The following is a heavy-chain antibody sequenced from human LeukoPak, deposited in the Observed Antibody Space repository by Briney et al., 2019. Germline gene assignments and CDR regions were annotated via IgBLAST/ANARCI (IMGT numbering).Heavy chain of an antibody. CDR3: ARLSEDVDTAMVFDY. D-gene: IGHD5-18*01. V-gene: IGHV4-39*01. CDR1: GGSISSSSYY. Sequence: SETLSPTCTVSGGSISSSSYYWGWIRQPPGKGLEWIGSIYYSGSTYYNPSLKSRVTISVDTSKNQFSLKLSSVTAAGTAVYYCARLSEDVDTAMVFDYWGQGTLVTVSS. J-gene: IGHJ4*02. CDR2: IYYSGST.